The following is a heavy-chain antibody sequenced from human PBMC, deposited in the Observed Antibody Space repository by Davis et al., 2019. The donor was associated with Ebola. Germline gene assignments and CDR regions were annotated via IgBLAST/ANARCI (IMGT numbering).Heavy chain of an antibody. V-gene: IGHV4-34*01. J-gene: IGHJ5*02. CDR2: INHSGST. Sequence: SETLSLTCTVSGGSISSYYWSWIRQPPGKGLEWIGEINHSGSTNYNPSLKSRVTISVDTSKNQFSLKLSSVTAADTAVYYCARVKYQLLLVTWPWGQGTLGT. CDR1: GGSISSYY. D-gene: IGHD2-2*01. CDR3: ARVKYQLLLVTWP.